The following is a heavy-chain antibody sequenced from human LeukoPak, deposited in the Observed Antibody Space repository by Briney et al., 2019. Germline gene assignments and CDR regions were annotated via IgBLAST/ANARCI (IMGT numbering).Heavy chain of an antibody. CDR1: GGSVSSNIYY. J-gene: IGHJ6*02. Sequence: SETLSLTCTVSGGSVSSNIYYWNWIRQPPGKGLEWIGYIYYSGSTNYNPSLKSRVTISVDTSKNQFSLKLSSVTAADTAVYYCARLLGFWSGYYQYYGMDVWGQGTTVTVSS. D-gene: IGHD3-3*01. CDR3: ARLLGFWSGYYQYYGMDV. CDR2: IYYSGST. V-gene: IGHV4-61*01.